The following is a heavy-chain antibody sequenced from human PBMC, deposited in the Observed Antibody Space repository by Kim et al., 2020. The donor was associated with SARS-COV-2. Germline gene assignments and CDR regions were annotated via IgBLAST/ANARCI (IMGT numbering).Heavy chain of an antibody. D-gene: IGHD3-10*01. CDR2: ISWNSGII. J-gene: IGHJ6*02. V-gene: IGHV3-9*01. CDR1: GFTFDDYA. CDR3: AKGIVGELHHHDYGLDV. Sequence: GGSLRLSCAASGFTFDDYAIHWVRQAPGKGLEWVSGISWNSGIIGYADSVKGRFTISRDNAKNSLYIQMDSLRAEDTALYYCAKGIVGELHHHDYGLDVWGQGTTVTVSS.